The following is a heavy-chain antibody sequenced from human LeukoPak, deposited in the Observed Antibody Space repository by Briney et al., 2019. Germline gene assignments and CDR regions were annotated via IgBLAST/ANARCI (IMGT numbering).Heavy chain of an antibody. CDR3: ARDRRGYSAYDGEGFDY. J-gene: IGHJ4*02. CDR2: ISADNGNT. Sequence: ASVKVSCKASGFTFKNYGFSWVRQAPGQGLQWMGWISADNGNTKYAQNLQGRVIMTTDRSTGTAYVELTSLRSDDTAMYYCARDRRGYSAYDGEGFDYWGQGTLVTVSS. D-gene: IGHD5-12*01. V-gene: IGHV1-18*04. CDR1: GFTFKNYG.